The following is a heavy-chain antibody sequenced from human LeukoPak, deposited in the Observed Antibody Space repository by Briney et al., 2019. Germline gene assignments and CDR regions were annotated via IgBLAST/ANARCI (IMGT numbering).Heavy chain of an antibody. V-gene: IGHV1-18*01. CDR1: GYTFTSYG. Sequence: GASVKASCKASGYTFTSYGISWVRQAPGQGLEWMGWISAYNGNTNHAQKLQGRVTMTTDTSTSTAYMELRSLRSDDTAVYYCAREDYYDSSGYFFDYWGQGTLVTVSS. CDR2: ISAYNGNT. D-gene: IGHD3-22*01. CDR3: AREDYYDSSGYFFDY. J-gene: IGHJ4*02.